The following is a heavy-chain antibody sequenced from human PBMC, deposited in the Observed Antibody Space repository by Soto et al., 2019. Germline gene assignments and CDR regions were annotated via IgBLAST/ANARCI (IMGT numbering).Heavy chain of an antibody. CDR1: GFTFSSYA. CDR2: ISYDGSNK. D-gene: IGHD2-21*02. CDR3: ARVIGGDLNWFDP. J-gene: IGHJ5*02. V-gene: IGHV3-30-3*01. Sequence: GGSLRLSCAASGFTFSSYAMHWVRQAPGKGLEWVAVISYDGSNKYYADSVKGRFTISRDNSKNTLYLQMNSLRAEDTAVYYCARVIGGDLNWFDPWGQGTLVTVSS.